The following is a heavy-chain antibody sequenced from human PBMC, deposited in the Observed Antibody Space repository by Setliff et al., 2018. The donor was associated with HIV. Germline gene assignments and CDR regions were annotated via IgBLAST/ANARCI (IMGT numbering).Heavy chain of an antibody. D-gene: IGHD5-18*01. Sequence: GGSLRLSCTVSGFTFISSTMSWVRQAPGKGLEWVSAISGPGGGTYYADSVKGRFAISRDNSKNTLYLQMNSLRAEDTAVYYCAKDSEVWLNYMDVWGKGTTVTVSS. J-gene: IGHJ6*03. CDR2: ISGPGGGT. CDR1: GFTFISST. V-gene: IGHV3-23*01. CDR3: AKDSEVWLNYMDV.